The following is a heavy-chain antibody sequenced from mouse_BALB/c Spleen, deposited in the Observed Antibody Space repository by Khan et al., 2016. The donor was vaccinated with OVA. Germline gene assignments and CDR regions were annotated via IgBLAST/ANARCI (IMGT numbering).Heavy chain of an antibody. V-gene: IGHV1-7*01. CDR2: INPSSGYT. CDR3: ARDRIDY. J-gene: IGHJ2*01. Sequence: QMQLEESGAELAKPGASVKMSCKASGYTFTSYWMHWVKQRPGQGLEWIGYINPSSGYTEYNQNFKDKATLTADKYSSTAYMQLSSLTSEDSAVYYCARDRIDYWGQGTTLTVS. CDR1: GYTFTSYW.